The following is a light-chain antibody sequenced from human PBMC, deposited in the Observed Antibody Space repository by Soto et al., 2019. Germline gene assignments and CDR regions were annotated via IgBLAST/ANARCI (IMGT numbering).Light chain of an antibody. CDR2: SNN. J-gene: IGLJ2*01. V-gene: IGLV1-44*01. Sequence: QSVLTQPPSASGTPGQRATISCSGSSSNIGSYTVNWYQQLPGTAPKLLIYSNNQRPSGVPARFSGSKSGTSASLAISGLQSEDEADYYCAEWDDSLNGPVFGGGTKLTVL. CDR3: AEWDDSLNGPV. CDR1: SSNIGSYT.